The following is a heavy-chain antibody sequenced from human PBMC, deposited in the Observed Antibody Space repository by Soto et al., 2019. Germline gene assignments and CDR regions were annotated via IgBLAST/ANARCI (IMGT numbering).Heavy chain of an antibody. CDR1: GGSISSYY. J-gene: IGHJ5*02. CDR2: IYYSGST. CDR3: ARHPTSYYGDLSYNWFDP. Sequence: QVQLQESGPGRVKPSETLSLTCTVSGGSISSYYWSWIRQPPGKGLEWIGYIYYSGSTNYNPSLKSRVTISVDTSKNQFSLKLSSVTAADTAVYYCARHPTSYYGDLSYNWFDPWGQGTLVTVSS. V-gene: IGHV4-59*08. D-gene: IGHD4-17*01.